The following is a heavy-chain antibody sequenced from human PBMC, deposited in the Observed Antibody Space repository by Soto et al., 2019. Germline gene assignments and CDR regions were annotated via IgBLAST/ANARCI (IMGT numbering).Heavy chain of an antibody. D-gene: IGHD2-8*01. V-gene: IGHV5-10-1*01. Sequence: PGESLKISCKGSGYSFTSYWISWVRQMPGKGLEWMGRIDPSDSYTNYSPSFQGHVTISADKSISTAYLQWSSLKASDTAMYYCASTGGHCTNGVCHDAFDLWGQGTMVTVSS. CDR1: GYSFTSYW. CDR2: IDPSDSYT. CDR3: ASTGGHCTNGVCHDAFDL. J-gene: IGHJ3*01.